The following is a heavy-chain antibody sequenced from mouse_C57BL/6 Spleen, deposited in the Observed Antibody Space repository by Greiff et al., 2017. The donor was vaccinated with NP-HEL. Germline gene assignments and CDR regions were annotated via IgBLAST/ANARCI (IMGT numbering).Heavy chain of an antibody. CDR3: ARAGNYPWYFDV. D-gene: IGHD2-1*01. Sequence: QVQLQQPGAELVKPGASVKLSCKASGYTFTSYWMQWVKQRPGQGLEWIGEIDPSDSYTNYNQKFKGKATLTVDTSSSTAYMQLSSLTSEDSAVYYCARAGNYPWYFDVWGTGTTVTVSS. CDR1: GYTFTSYW. CDR2: IDPSDSYT. V-gene: IGHV1-50*01. J-gene: IGHJ1*03.